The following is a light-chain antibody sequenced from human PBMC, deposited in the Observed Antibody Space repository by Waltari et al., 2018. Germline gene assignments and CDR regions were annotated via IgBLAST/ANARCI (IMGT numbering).Light chain of an antibody. CDR2: KAS. CDR1: QTITNW. CDR3: QQYDNYPYT. J-gene: IGKJ2*01. Sequence: DIQMTQSPSTLSASVVDRVTITCRASQTITNWLAWYQQKPEEAPKLLIYKASTLDMGVPSRFSGSGSGTEFTLTISSLQPDDFATYYCQQYDNYPYTFGQGTKLEIK. V-gene: IGKV1-5*03.